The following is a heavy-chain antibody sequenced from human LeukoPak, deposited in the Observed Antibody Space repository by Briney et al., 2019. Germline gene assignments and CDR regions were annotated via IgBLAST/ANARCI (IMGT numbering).Heavy chain of an antibody. D-gene: IGHD2-2*01. Sequence: PSETLSLTCLVSGGSMKRSYWTWIRQAPGKGLEWIGNIDDSGNTNYSPSLKSRVTISLDTSKNQFSLRATSVTAADRALYFCARDSSPAALPYMDAWGKGTTDTVSS. J-gene: IGHJ6*03. CDR2: IDDSGNT. V-gene: IGHV4-59*01. CDR3: ARDSSPAALPYMDA. CDR1: GGSMKRSY.